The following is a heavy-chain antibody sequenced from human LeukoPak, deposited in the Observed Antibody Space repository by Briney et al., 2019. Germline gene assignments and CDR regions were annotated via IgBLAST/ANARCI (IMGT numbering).Heavy chain of an antibody. V-gene: IGHV3-11*04. J-gene: IGHJ4*02. CDR1: GFTFSDYY. D-gene: IGHD5-24*01. CDR2: ISSSGSNI. Sequence: PGGSLRLSCAASGFTFSDYYMSWIRQAPGKGLEWVSYISSSGSNIYYADSARGRFTISRDNAKNSLYLQMISLRAEDTAVYYCARDPVEISYDYWGQGTLVTVSS. CDR3: ARDPVEISYDY.